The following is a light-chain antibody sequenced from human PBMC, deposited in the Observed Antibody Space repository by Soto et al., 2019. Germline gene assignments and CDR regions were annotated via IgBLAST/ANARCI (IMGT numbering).Light chain of an antibody. Sequence: SVLTQPPSASGTPGQRVAISCSGSSSNIGSYTVSWYQQLPGAAPKLLIYSNNQRPSGVPDRFSGSKSGTSASLGISGLQSEDEADYYCAAWDDSLNGVLFGGGTKVTVL. J-gene: IGLJ2*01. CDR1: SSNIGSYT. CDR2: SNN. V-gene: IGLV1-44*01. CDR3: AAWDDSLNGVL.